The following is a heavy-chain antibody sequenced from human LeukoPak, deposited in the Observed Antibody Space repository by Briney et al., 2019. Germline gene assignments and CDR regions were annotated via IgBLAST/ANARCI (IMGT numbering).Heavy chain of an antibody. CDR3: ARDKGGMVPFDY. CDR1: GFTFSSYS. D-gene: IGHD3-10*01. V-gene: IGHV3-21*01. Sequence: GGSLRLSCAASGFTFSSYSMNWVRQAPGKGLEWVSSISSSSSYIYYADSVKGRFTISRDDAKNSLYLQMNSLRAEDTAVYCCARDKGGMVPFDYWGQETRVTVSS. J-gene: IGHJ4*02. CDR2: ISSSSSYI.